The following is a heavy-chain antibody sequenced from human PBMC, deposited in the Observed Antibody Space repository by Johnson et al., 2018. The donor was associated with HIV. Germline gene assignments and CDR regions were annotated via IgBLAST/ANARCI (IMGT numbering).Heavy chain of an antibody. CDR1: GFTFSTYG. CDR2: IRDDGSNK. J-gene: IGHJ3*01. V-gene: IGHV3-30*02. Sequence: VQLVESGGGVVQTGGSRRLSCAASGFTFSTYGMHWVRQAPGKGLEWVAFIRDDGSNKHYIESVKGRFTISRDNSKNTLYLQMNSLRAEDTAVYYCARDRAILAARPAGAFDVWGPGTMVTVSS. D-gene: IGHD6-6*01. CDR3: ARDRAILAARPAGAFDV.